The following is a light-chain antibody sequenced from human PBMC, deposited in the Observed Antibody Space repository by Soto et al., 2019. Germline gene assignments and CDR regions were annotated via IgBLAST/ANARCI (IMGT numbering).Light chain of an antibody. CDR1: TRDVGGYNY. CDR3: SSYTSSSTPVV. Sequence: ALTQPASVSGSPGQSITISCTGTTRDVGGYNYVSWYQQHPGKTPKLMIYDVTNQPSGVSNRFSGSKSGNTASLTISGLQAEDEADYYCSSYTSSSTPVVFGGGTKVTVL. CDR2: DVT. V-gene: IGLV2-14*03. J-gene: IGLJ2*01.